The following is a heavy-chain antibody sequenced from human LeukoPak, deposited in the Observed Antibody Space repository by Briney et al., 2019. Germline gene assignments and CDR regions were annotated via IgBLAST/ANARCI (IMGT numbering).Heavy chain of an antibody. D-gene: IGHD3-10*01. CDR3: AGDPPSVRGVYAFHI. CDR1: GVSISSYY. J-gene: IGHJ3*02. Sequence: SETLSLTCAVSGVSISSYYWSWIREPPGEGLGWIGRIYTSVSTTYNTPPTSRVTISVATSKTKFSLKWSSMTSAHTTVYYCAGDPPSVRGVYAFHIWAQGPILPVSS. CDR2: IYTSVST. V-gene: IGHV4-4*07.